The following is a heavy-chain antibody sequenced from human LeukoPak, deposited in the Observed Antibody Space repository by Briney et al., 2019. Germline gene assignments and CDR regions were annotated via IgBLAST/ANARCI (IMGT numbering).Heavy chain of an antibody. D-gene: IGHD5-24*01. CDR1: GFTFSTYD. J-gene: IGHJ4*02. Sequence: GGSLRLSCAASGFTFSTYDIHWVRQAPGKGLEWVALIRYDGSSKYYADSVKGRFTISRDNSKNTLYLQMHSLRAEDTAVYYCAKDLGDGHNLYYWGQGTLVTVSS. V-gene: IGHV3-30*02. CDR2: IRYDGSSK. CDR3: AKDLGDGHNLYY.